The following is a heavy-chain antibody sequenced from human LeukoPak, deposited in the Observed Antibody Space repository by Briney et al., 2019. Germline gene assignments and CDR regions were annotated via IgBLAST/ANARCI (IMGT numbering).Heavy chain of an antibody. Sequence: GGSLRLSCAASGFTFSSYSMNWVRQAPGKGLEWVSSISSSSSYIYYADSVKGRFTISRDNAKNSLYLQMNSLRAEDTAVYYCARGGYYGSGRSTAWEGNYYYYGMDVWGQGATVTVSS. J-gene: IGHJ6*02. D-gene: IGHD3-10*01. CDR2: ISSSSSYI. V-gene: IGHV3-21*01. CDR3: ARGGYYGSGRSTAWEGNYYYYGMDV. CDR1: GFTFSSYS.